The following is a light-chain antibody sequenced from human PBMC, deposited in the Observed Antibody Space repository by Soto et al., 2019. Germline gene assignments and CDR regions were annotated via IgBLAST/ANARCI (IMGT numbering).Light chain of an antibody. V-gene: IGLV6-57*04. Sequence: LTQPHSVSESPGKTLSISCTRSSGSIANNYVQWYQQRPGSAPTTVIYENNQRLSGVPDRFSGSTDGSSNSASLTISGLQTEDEADYYCLLYYGAAVVFGGGTKVTVL. CDR1: SGSIANNY. CDR3: LLYYGAAVV. CDR2: ENN. J-gene: IGLJ2*01.